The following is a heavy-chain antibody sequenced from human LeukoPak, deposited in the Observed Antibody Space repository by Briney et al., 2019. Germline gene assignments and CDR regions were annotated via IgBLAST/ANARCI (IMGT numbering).Heavy chain of an antibody. V-gene: IGHV5-51*01. CDR1: GYSFTNYW. J-gene: IGHJ4*02. CDR3: ARRYQTVAGTYFDS. CDR2: IYPGDSDT. Sequence: GESLRISCKGSGYSFTNYWIGWVRPMPGKGLEWMGIIYPGDSDTRYSPSFQGQVTISVDKSISTAYLQWSSLKASDTAMYYCARRYQTVAGTYFDSWGQGTLVTVSS. D-gene: IGHD6-19*01.